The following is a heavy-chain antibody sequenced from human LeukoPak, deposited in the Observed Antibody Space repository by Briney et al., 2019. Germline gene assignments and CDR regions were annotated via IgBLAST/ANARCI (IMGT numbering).Heavy chain of an antibody. CDR1: GFTFSSYA. D-gene: IGHD2-2*02. CDR2: FSGSGGST. Sequence: PGRSLRLSCAASGFTFSSYAMSWVRRAPGKGLEWVSAFSGSGGSTYYADSVKGRFTISRDNSKNTLYLQMNSLRAEDTAVYYCAKALLYCSSTSCHTYYYYGMDVWGQGTTVTVSS. V-gene: IGHV3-23*01. CDR3: AKALLYCSSTSCHTYYYYGMDV. J-gene: IGHJ6*02.